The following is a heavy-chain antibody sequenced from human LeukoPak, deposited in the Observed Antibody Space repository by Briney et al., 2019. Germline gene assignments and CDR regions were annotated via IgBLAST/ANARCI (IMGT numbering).Heavy chain of an antibody. D-gene: IGHD2-2*01. Sequence: PGGSLRLSGAASGFTLIIHLMSWVRQAPGKGLEWVATIKGDGSEIYYVDSVKGRFTISRDNAKKSLYLQMNSLRSEDTAVYYCATPGLLGYCSSAICAPPGYWGQGTLVTVSS. V-gene: IGHV3-7*05. J-gene: IGHJ4*02. CDR2: IKGDGSEI. CDR3: ATPGLLGYCSSAICAPPGY. CDR1: GFTLIIHL.